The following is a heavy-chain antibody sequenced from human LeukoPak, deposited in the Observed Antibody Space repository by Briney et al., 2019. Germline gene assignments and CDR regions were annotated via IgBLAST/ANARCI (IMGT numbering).Heavy chain of an antibody. V-gene: IGHV3-21*01. Sequence: GGSLRLSCAVSGFTFSSYSMNCVRQSPRKGLEWVSSISSSSSYIYYADSVKVRFIISRDNAKNSLYLQMNSLRAEDTAVYYCARNDEGSRDYWGQGTLVTVSS. CDR3: ARNDEGSRDY. CDR1: GFTFSSYS. J-gene: IGHJ4*02. CDR2: ISSSSSYI.